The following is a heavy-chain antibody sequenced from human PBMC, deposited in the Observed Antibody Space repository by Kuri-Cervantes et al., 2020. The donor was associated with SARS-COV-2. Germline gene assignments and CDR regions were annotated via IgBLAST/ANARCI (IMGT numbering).Heavy chain of an antibody. CDR1: GGSISSSSYY. J-gene: IGHJ5*02. Sequence: GSLRLSCTVSGGSISSSSYYWGWIRQPPGKGLEWIGSIYYSGGTYYNPSLKSRVTISVDTSKDQFSLKLSSVTAADTAVYYCARKAPYSSGAGWFDPWGRGTWSPSPQ. D-gene: IGHD6-19*01. CDR2: IYYSGGT. CDR3: ARKAPYSSGAGWFDP. V-gene: IGHV4-39*01.